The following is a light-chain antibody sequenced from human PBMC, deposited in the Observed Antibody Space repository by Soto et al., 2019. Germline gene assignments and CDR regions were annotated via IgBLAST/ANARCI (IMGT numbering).Light chain of an antibody. CDR3: QTWDTGIRV. CDR1: SGHSSSA. J-gene: IGLJ3*02. V-gene: IGLV4-69*02. CDR2: VNSDGSH. Sequence: QTVVTQSPSASASLGASVKLTCTLSSGHSSSAVAWHQQLPEKGPRFLMKVNSDGSHTKGDGIPDRFSGSSSGAERYLTISSLQSEDDADYYCQTWDTGIRVFGGGTKLTVL.